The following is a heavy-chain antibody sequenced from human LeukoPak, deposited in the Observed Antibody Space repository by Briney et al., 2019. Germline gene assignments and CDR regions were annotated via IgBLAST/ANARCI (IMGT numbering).Heavy chain of an antibody. D-gene: IGHD3-9*01. Sequence: QAGGSLRLSCAASGFTFSSYAMSWVRQAPGKGLEWVSAISGSGGSTYYADSVKGRFTISRDNSKNTLYLQMNSLRAEDTAVYYCAKEDFYYDILTGYSPTFDYWGQGTLVTVSS. CDR2: ISGSGGST. CDR1: GFTFSSYA. J-gene: IGHJ4*02. V-gene: IGHV3-23*01. CDR3: AKEDFYYDILTGYSPTFDY.